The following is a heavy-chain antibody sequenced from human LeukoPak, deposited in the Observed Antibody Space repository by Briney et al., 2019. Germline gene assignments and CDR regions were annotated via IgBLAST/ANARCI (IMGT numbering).Heavy chain of an antibody. CDR2: ISTSSRYI. D-gene: IGHD3-22*01. V-gene: IGHV3-11*06. Sequence: GGSLRLSCAASGFTFSDYYISWIRQAPGKGLEWVSSISTSSRYIYYADSVKGRFAISRDNAKNSLYLQMNSLRAEDTAVYYCASAPAYESSGYCPWYFDYWGQGTLVTVSS. CDR3: ASAPAYESSGYCPWYFDY. J-gene: IGHJ4*02. CDR1: GFTFSDYY.